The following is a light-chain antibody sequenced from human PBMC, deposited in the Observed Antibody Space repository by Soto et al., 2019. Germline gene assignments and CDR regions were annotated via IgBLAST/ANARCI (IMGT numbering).Light chain of an antibody. V-gene: IGKV1-5*01. Sequence: DIQMTQSPSTLSASVGDRVTITCRASQSISSWLAWYQQKPGKAPKLLIYDASSLEGGVPSRFSGSGSGTEFILTISSLQPEDFATYYCQQYDSYSWTFGQGTKVDI. CDR1: QSISSW. CDR2: DAS. J-gene: IGKJ1*01. CDR3: QQYDSYSWT.